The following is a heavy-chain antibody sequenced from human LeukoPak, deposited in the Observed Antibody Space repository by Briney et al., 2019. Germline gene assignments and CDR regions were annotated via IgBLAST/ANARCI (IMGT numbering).Heavy chain of an antibody. J-gene: IGHJ4*02. CDR1: GFTFSKAW. CDR2: IKSKTDGGTT. CDR3: TTDSSSWYHYYFDY. V-gene: IGHV3-15*01. Sequence: GGSLRLSCGASGFTFSKAWMSWGRQAPGKGLEWVGRIKSKTDGGTTDYAAPVKGRFTISRDDSKNTLYLQMNSLKTEDTAVYYCTTDSSSWYHYYFDYWGQGTLVTVSS. D-gene: IGHD6-13*01.